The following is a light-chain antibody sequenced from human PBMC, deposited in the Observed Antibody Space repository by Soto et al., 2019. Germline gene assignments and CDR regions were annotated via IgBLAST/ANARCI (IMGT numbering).Light chain of an antibody. CDR3: QQSYSTRIT. Sequence: DIQMTQSPSSLSASVGDRVTITCRASQSISNYLNWYQQKPGKAPKLLSYAASSLQSGVPSRFSGSGSGTDFTLTISSLQPEDFATYYCQQSYSTRITFGQVTRLEIK. J-gene: IGKJ5*01. CDR1: QSISNY. V-gene: IGKV1-39*01. CDR2: AAS.